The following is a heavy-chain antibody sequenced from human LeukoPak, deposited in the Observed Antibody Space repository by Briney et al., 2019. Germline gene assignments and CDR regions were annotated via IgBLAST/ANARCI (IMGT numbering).Heavy chain of an antibody. CDR3: ARARGSNYYYSAMDV. CDR2: ISGSGGST. Sequence: GGSLRLSCAASGFTFSSYAMSWVRQAPGKGLEWVSAISGSGGSTYYADSVEGRFTISRDNSKNTLFLQMNSLRAEDSAVFHCARARGSNYYYSAMDVWGQGTTVTVSS. D-gene: IGHD2-8*01. CDR1: GFTFSSYA. V-gene: IGHV3-23*01. J-gene: IGHJ6*02.